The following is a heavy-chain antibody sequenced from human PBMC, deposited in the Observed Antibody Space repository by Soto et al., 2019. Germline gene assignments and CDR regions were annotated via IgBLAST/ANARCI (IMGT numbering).Heavy chain of an antibody. J-gene: IGHJ4*02. D-gene: IGHD1-26*01. CDR3: AREKKGSYFIYYFDY. CDR2: ISYDGSNK. Sequence: QVQLVESGGGVVQPGRSLRLSCAASGFTFSSYAMHWVRQAPGKGLEWVAVISYDGSNKYYEDSVKGRFTISRDNSKNTLYLQMNSLRAEDTAVYYCAREKKGSYFIYYFDYWGQGTLVTVSS. V-gene: IGHV3-30-3*01. CDR1: GFTFSSYA.